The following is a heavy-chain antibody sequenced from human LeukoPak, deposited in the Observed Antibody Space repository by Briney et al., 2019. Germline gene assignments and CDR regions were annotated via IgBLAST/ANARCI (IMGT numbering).Heavy chain of an antibody. D-gene: IGHD3-22*01. Sequence: AASVTVSCKASGGTFSSYAISWVRQAPGQGLEWMGGIIPIFGTANYAQKFQGRVTITTDESTSTAYMELSSLRSEDTAVYYCARGARTDYYDSSGYYLPYWGQGTLVTVSS. CDR3: ARGARTDYYDSSGYYLPY. V-gene: IGHV1-69*05. CDR1: GGTFSSYA. CDR2: IIPIFGTA. J-gene: IGHJ4*02.